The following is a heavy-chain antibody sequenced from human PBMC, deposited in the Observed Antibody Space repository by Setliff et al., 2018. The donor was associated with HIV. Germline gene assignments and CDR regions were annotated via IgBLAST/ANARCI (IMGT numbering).Heavy chain of an antibody. Sequence: PSETLSLTCTVSGTSINSHYWSWIRQTPGKGLQWIGLIYYTGIPTYNPSLEGRFTISRDNSKSAVYLQMNSLRPEDTALYYCARDSEPGTRVAGTTGLDYWGQGSLVTVSS. D-gene: IGHD6-19*01. V-gene: IGHV4-59*11. CDR3: ARDSEPGTRVAGTTGLDY. J-gene: IGHJ4*02. CDR2: IYYTGIP. CDR1: GTSINSHY.